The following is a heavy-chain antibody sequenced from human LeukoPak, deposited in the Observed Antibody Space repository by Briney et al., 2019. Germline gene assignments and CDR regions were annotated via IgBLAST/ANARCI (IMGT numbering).Heavy chain of an antibody. Sequence: GGSLRLSCAASGFTFSDSYMTWVRQAPGKGLEWVSATSSSDAGTYYADSVRGRFTISRDNSKNTLYLQMNSLRVEDAAVYYCARAPVTSCRGAYCYPFDYWGQGTLVTVSS. D-gene: IGHD2-21*01. CDR3: ARAPVTSCRGAYCYPFDY. CDR1: GFTFSDSY. CDR2: TSSSDAGT. V-gene: IGHV3-23*01. J-gene: IGHJ4*02.